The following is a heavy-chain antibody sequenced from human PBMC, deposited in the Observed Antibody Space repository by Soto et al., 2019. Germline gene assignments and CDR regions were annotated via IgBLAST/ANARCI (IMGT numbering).Heavy chain of an antibody. CDR2: VTPIFGKA. Sequence: QVQLVQSGAEVKKPGSSVKVSGKASGDSFTTFAISWVRQAPGQGLEWMGGVTPIFGKANFAQKFQGRVTITADRSTTTVYMDLSSLQSEDTAVYYCARGREACGNSYYFDFWGQGTLVTVSS. D-gene: IGHD2-21*02. CDR3: ARGREACGNSYYFDF. CDR1: GDSFTTFA. V-gene: IGHV1-69*06. J-gene: IGHJ4*02.